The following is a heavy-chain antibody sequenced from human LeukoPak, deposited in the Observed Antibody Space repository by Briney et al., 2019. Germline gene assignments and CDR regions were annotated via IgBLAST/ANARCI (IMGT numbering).Heavy chain of an antibody. V-gene: IGHV4-39*07. D-gene: IGHD7-27*01. CDR2: IYYSGST. Sequence: PSETLSLTCTVSGGSISSSSYYWGWIRQPPGKGLEWIGSIYYSGSTYYNPSLKSRVTISVDTSKNQFSLKLSSVTAADTAVYYCATNWGGGYFDYWGQGTLVTVSS. J-gene: IGHJ4*02. CDR3: ATNWGGGYFDY. CDR1: GGSISSSSYY.